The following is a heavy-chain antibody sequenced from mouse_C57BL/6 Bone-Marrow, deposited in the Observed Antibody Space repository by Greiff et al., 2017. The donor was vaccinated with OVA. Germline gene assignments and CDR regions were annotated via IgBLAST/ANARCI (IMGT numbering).Heavy chain of an antibody. CDR3: ARSAYYISYYYAIDY. Sequence: DVHLVESGGGLVQPGGSLKLSCAASGFTFSDYYMYWVRQTPEKRLEWVAYISNGGGSTYYPDTVKGRFTISRDNAKNTLYLQMSRLKSEDTAMYYFARSAYYISYYYAIDYWGQGTSVTVSS. J-gene: IGHJ4*01. V-gene: IGHV5-12*01. D-gene: IGHD2-12*01. CDR1: GFTFSDYY. CDR2: ISNGGGST.